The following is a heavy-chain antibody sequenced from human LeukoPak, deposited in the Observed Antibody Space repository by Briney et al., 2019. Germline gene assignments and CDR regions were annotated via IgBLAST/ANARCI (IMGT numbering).Heavy chain of an antibody. V-gene: IGHV3-21*01. CDR1: GFTFSSYS. D-gene: IGHD3-22*01. CDR2: ISSSSSYI. Sequence: GGSLRLSCAASGFTFSSYSMNWVRQAPGKGLEWVSSISSSSSYIYYADSVKGRFTISRDNAKNSLCLQMNSLRAEDTAVYYCARDFGIYYYDSSGYYPFDYWGQGTLVTVSS. J-gene: IGHJ4*02. CDR3: ARDFGIYYYDSSGYYPFDY.